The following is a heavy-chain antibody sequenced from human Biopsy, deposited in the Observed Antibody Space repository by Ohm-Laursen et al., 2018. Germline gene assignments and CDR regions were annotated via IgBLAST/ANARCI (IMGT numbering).Heavy chain of an antibody. V-gene: IGHV3-7*03. J-gene: IGHJ5*02. Sequence: GSLRLSCTATGFTFSTYWMTWVRQAPGKGLEWVANIKRDGSQSNHADSVKGRFTISRDNAKNSLYLQMNSLRAEGTAMYYCARDLYDFCGGCPFDPWGQGTLVTVSP. CDR2: IKRDGSQS. CDR1: GFTFSTYW. D-gene: IGHD3-3*01. CDR3: ARDLYDFCGGCPFDP.